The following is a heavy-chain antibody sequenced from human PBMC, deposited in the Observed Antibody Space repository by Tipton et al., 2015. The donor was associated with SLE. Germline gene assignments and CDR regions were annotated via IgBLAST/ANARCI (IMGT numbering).Heavy chain of an antibody. Sequence: TLSLTCTVSGGSITFVYWRWFRQSAGRGLEWIGRVYSSGDRDYNPSLRSRVTMSIDASQNRVSLRLKSVSAADTAAYYCARGSDGEYVRYFDVWGPGTLVTVSS. J-gene: IGHJ2*01. V-gene: IGHV4-4*07. D-gene: IGHD2/OR15-2a*01. CDR3: ARGSDGEYVRYFDV. CDR2: VYSSGDR. CDR1: GGSITFVY.